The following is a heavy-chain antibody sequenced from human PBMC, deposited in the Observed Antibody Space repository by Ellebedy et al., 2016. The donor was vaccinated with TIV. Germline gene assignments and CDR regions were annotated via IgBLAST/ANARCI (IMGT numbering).Heavy chain of an antibody. J-gene: IGHJ6*02. CDR1: GGSFSGYY. Sequence: SETLSLXXAVYGGSFSGYYWSWIRQPPGKGLEWIGEINHSGSTNYNPSLKSRVTISVDTSKNQFSLKLSSVTAADTAVYYCARDQYYYGMDVWGQGTTVTVSS. V-gene: IGHV4-34*01. CDR2: INHSGST. CDR3: ARDQYYYGMDV.